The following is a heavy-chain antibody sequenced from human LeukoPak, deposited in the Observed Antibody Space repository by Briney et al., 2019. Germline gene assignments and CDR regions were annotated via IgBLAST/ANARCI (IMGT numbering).Heavy chain of an antibody. V-gene: IGHV4-39*01. CDR1: GGSISSTNYY. CDR3: ARVALSSGYTFALDM. CDR2: IYYSGNT. D-gene: IGHD3-22*01. J-gene: IGHJ3*02. Sequence: SETLSLTCTVSGGSISSTNYYWGWIRQPPGKGLEWIASIYYSGNTYYNPSLKSRVSISVDTSKNQFSLRLRSVTAADTAVYYCARVALSSGYTFALDMWGQGTMVTVSS.